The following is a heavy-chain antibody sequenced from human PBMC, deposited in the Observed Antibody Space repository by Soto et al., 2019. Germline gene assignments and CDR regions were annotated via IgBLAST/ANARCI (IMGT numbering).Heavy chain of an antibody. J-gene: IGHJ4*02. Sequence: SETLSLTCTVSGGTISSGDYYWSWIRQPPGKGLEWIGSIYYSGSTYYNPSLKSRVTISVDTSKNQFSLKLSSVTAADTAVYYCARKYYDSSGYHLNFDYWGQGTLVTVSS. V-gene: IGHV4-39*01. CDR3: ARKYYDSSGYHLNFDY. D-gene: IGHD3-22*01. CDR2: IYYSGST. CDR1: GGTISSGDYY.